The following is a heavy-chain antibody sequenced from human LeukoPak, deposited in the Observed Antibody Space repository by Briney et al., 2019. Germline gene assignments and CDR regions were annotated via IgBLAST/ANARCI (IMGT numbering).Heavy chain of an antibody. V-gene: IGHV3-9*01. J-gene: IGHJ4*02. Sequence: GGSLRLSCAASGFTFDDYATHWVRQAPGKGLEWVSGIGLNSGSIGYADSVKGQFTISRDNAKNSLYLQMNSLRAEDTALYYCAKAVGAYFPPLDYWGQGTLVTVSS. CDR2: IGLNSGSI. D-gene: IGHD1-26*01. CDR1: GFTFDDYA. CDR3: AKAVGAYFPPLDY.